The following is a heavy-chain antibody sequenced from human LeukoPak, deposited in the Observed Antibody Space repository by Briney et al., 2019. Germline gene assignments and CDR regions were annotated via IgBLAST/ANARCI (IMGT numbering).Heavy chain of an antibody. V-gene: IGHV4-38-2*02. CDR2: IDHSGGS. Sequence: SETLSLTCTVSGYSISSGYYWGWIRQPPGKGLEWIGSIDHSGGSYYNPSLKSRVTMSVDTSKNQFSLNLSSVTAADTAVYYCARGPPRYTSYWGQGALVIVSS. CDR3: ARGPPRYTSY. J-gene: IGHJ4*02. D-gene: IGHD5-18*01. CDR1: GYSISSGYY.